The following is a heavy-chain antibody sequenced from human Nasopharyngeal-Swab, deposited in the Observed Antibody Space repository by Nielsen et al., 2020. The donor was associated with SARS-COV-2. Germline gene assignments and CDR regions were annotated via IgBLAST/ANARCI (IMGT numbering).Heavy chain of an antibody. CDR1: GFTFSSYW. CDR2: IKQSGSGQ. Sequence: GESLKISCAASGFTFSSYWMSWVRQAPGKGLEWVAHIKQSGSGQYHVDSVKGRFTISRDNAKNSLSLQMNSLRAEDTAVYYCARYCSTTSCPRGFDYWCQGTLVTVSS. J-gene: IGHJ4*02. V-gene: IGHV3-7*01. D-gene: IGHD2-2*01. CDR3: ARYCSTTSCPRGFDY.